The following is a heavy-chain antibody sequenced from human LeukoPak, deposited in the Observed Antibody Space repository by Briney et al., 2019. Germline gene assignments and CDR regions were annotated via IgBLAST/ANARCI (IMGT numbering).Heavy chain of an antibody. V-gene: IGHV3-21*01. CDR3: ARDINVDTAMFVGH. CDR2: ISSSSSYI. D-gene: IGHD5-18*01. CDR1: GFSLSGYW. Sequence: GGSLRLSCAAFGFSLSGYWMSWVRQAPGKGLEWVSYISSSSSYIYYADSVKGRFTISRDNAKNSLYLQMNSLRAEETAVYYCARDINVDTAMFVGHWGQGTLVTVSS. J-gene: IGHJ5*02.